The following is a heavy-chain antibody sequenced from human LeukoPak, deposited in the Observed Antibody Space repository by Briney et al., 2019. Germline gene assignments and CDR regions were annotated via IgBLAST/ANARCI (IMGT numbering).Heavy chain of an antibody. CDR1: GYSFITYS. D-gene: IGHD6-19*01. CDR3: ARGHGSGRDYYSDY. Sequence: ASVKVSCKTSGYSFITYSINWVRQSPGQGLEWMGWISGYSGNTNYAQKLQGRVTMTIDTSTGTAYMELRSLRSDDTAVYYCARGHGSGRDYYSDYWGQGTLVTVSS. J-gene: IGHJ4*02. V-gene: IGHV1-18*01. CDR2: ISGYSGNT.